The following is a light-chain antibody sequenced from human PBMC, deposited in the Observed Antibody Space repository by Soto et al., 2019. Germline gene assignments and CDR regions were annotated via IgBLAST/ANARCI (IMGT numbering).Light chain of an antibody. CDR2: GAS. V-gene: IGKV3-15*01. Sequence: EIVMTQSPATLYVSPGERATLSCRSSQSVSNNLAWYQKKPGQAPRLLIYGASTRATGIPARFSGSGSGTEFTLPISSLQSEDCAGYYCQQYNNWWTFGQGTKVEIK. CDR3: QQYNNWWT. CDR1: QSVSNN. J-gene: IGKJ1*01.